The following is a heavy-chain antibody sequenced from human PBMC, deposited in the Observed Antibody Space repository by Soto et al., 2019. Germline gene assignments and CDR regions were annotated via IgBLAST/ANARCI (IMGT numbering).Heavy chain of an antibody. V-gene: IGHV3-48*03. CDR1: GCNVSGYE. J-gene: IGHJ6*02. CDR3: AKAPPREYYGIDV. D-gene: IGHD1-26*01. Sequence: GESLKHCCAAAGCNVSGYEMHRVRQATGQGLEWVSCISGRGSSIYHADSVKGRFTISRDNAKDSRYLQMNSLGAEDTAVYYCAKAPPREYYGIDVRAQGTTVTVPS. CDR2: ISGRGSSI.